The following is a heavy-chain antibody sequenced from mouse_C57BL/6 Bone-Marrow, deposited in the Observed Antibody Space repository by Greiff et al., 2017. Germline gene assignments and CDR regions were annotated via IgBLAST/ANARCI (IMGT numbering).Heavy chain of an antibody. CDR2: INPSSGYT. Sequence: VKLQESGAELARPGASVKMSCKASGYTFTSYTMHWVKQRPGQGLEWIGYINPSSGYTKYNQKFKDKATLTADKSSSTAYMQLSSLTSEDSAVYYCARGRLRLPFAYWGQGTLVTVSA. CDR3: ARGRLRLPFAY. J-gene: IGHJ3*01. D-gene: IGHD3-2*02. CDR1: GYTFTSYT. V-gene: IGHV1-4*01.